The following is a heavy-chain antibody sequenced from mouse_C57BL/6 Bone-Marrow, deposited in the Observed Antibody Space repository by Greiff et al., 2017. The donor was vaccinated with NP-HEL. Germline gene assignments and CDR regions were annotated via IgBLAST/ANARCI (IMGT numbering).Heavy chain of an antibody. CDR3: ARNSPITTVVAFDY. D-gene: IGHD1-1*01. CDR2: IWSGGST. J-gene: IGHJ2*01. Sequence: VQVVESGPGLVQPSQSLSITCTVSGFSLTSYGVHWVRQSPGKGLEWLGVIWSGGSTDYNAAFISRLSISKDNSKSQVFFKMNSLQADDTAIYYCARNSPITTVVAFDYWGQGTTLTVSS. CDR1: GFSLTSYG. V-gene: IGHV2-2*01.